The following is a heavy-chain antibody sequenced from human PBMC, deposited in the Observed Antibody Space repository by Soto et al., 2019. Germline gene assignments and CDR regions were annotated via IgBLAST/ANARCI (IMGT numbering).Heavy chain of an antibody. Sequence: QVQLVQSGAEVKKPGASVKVSCKASGYTFTSYAMHWVRQAPGQRLEWMGWINAGNGNTKYSQKFQGRVTITRDTSASTDYMELSSLRSEDTAVYYCARRTWFGESDFDYWGQGTLVTVSS. CDR1: GYTFTSYA. CDR3: ARRTWFGESDFDY. V-gene: IGHV1-3*01. D-gene: IGHD3-10*01. J-gene: IGHJ4*02. CDR2: INAGNGNT.